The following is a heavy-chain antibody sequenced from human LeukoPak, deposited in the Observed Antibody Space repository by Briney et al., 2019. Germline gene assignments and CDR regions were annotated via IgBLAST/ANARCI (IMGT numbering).Heavy chain of an antibody. Sequence: GGSLRLSCAASGFTFSNAWMSWVRQAPGKGLEWVAVISYDGSNKYYADSVKGRFTISRDNSKNTLYLQMNSLRAEDTAVYYCARDLFLDYSNPQVGYWGQGTLVTVSS. CDR3: ARDLFLDYSNPQVGY. V-gene: IGHV3-30-3*01. CDR1: GFTFSNAW. J-gene: IGHJ4*02. D-gene: IGHD4-11*01. CDR2: ISYDGSNK.